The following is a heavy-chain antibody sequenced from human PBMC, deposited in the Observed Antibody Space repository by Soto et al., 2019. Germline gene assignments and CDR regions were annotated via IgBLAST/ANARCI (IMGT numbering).Heavy chain of an antibody. CDR2: INPNSGGT. CDR3: ARDHRNREWFGEPALRYDAFDI. J-gene: IGHJ3*02. CDR1: GYTFTGYY. D-gene: IGHD3-10*01. Sequence: ASVKVSCKASGYTFTGYYMHWVRQAPGQGLEWMGWINPNSGGTNYAQKFQGWVTMTRDTSISTAYMELSRLRSDDTAVYYCARDHRNREWFGEPALRYDAFDIWGQGTMVTVSS. V-gene: IGHV1-2*04.